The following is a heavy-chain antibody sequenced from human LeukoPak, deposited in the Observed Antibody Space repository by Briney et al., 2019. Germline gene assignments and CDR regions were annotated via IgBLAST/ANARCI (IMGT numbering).Heavy chain of an antibody. CDR1: GGSISSGGYY. J-gene: IGHJ5*02. D-gene: IGHD6-13*01. V-gene: IGHV4-30-2*01. CDR3: ARDPYGQLDWFDP. Sequence: SETLSLTCTVSGGSISSGGYYWSWIRQPPGKGLEWIGYIYHSGSTYYNPSLKSRVTISVDRSKNQFSLKLSSVTAADTAVYYCARDPYGQLDWFDPWGQGTLVTVSS. CDR2: IYHSGST.